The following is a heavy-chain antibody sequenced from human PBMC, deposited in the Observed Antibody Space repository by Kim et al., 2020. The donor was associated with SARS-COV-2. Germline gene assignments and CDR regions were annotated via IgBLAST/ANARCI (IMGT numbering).Heavy chain of an antibody. J-gene: IGHJ6*02. CDR2: INSDGSST. D-gene: IGHD3-22*01. CDR1: GFTFSSYW. Sequence: GGSLRLSCAASGFTFSSYWMHWVRQAPGKGLVWVSRINSDGSSTSYADSVKGRFTIPRDNAKNTLYLQMNSLRAEDTAVYYCARAWYYDSSGYYLPTYYYYYYGMDVWGQGTTVTVSS. CDR3: ARAWYYDSSGYYLPTYYYYYYGMDV. V-gene: IGHV3-74*01.